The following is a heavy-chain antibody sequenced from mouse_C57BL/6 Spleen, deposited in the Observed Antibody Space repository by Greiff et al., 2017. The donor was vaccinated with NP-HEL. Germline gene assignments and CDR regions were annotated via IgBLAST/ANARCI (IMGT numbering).Heavy chain of an antibody. CDR1: GYSITSGYD. Sequence: DVQLQESGPGMVKPSQSLSLTCTVTGYSITSGYDWHWIRHFPGNKLEWMGYISYSGSTNYNPSLKSRISITHDTSKNHFFLKLNAVTTEDTATYYCARVSGCWGYFDYWGQGTTLTVSS. V-gene: IGHV3-1*01. CDR2: ISYSGST. D-gene: IGHD6-2*01. CDR3: ARVSGCWGYFDY. J-gene: IGHJ2*01.